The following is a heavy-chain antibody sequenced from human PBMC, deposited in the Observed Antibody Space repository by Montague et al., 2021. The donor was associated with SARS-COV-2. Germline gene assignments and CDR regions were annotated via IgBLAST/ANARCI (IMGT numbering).Heavy chain of an antibody. J-gene: IGHJ4*02. CDR1: GGSFSDYY. CDR2: INHSGTT. Sequence: SETLFTCAVYGGSFSDYYWTWIRQSPGKGLEWIAEINHSGTTNYNFNPSLRSRVTISVDTSKSQFSLKLSSVTAADTGVYYCARWDPQTLTLIGLRGKSASDYWGQGTLVTVSS. V-gene: IGHV4-34*01. D-gene: IGHD4-23*01. CDR3: ARWDPQTLTLIGLRGKSASDY.